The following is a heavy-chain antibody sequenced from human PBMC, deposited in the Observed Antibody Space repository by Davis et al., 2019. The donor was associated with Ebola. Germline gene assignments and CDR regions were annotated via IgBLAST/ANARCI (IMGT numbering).Heavy chain of an antibody. CDR3: AKECGAGSCYSDY. Sequence: GESLKISCVASGFTFSNFAMSWVRQAPGKGLAWVSGISGTGADTHYADSVKGRFTIFRDNSRNTLFLVMNNLRAEDRALYYCAKECGAGSCYSDYWGQGTLVTVSS. CDR1: GFTFSNFA. D-gene: IGHD2-15*01. V-gene: IGHV3-23*01. CDR2: ISGTGADT. J-gene: IGHJ4*02.